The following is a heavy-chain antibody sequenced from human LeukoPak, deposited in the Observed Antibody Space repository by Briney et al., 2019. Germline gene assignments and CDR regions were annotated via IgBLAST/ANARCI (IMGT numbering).Heavy chain of an antibody. J-gene: IGHJ4*02. CDR3: ARRTYSSSSSIFDY. Sequence: SVKVSCKASGYTFTSYGISWVRQAPGQGLEWMAWISGYNGNTNYAQKLQGRVTMTTDTSTSTASMELRSLRSDDTAVYYCARRTYSSSSSIFDYWGQGTLVTVSS. D-gene: IGHD6-6*01. CDR1: GYTFTSYG. V-gene: IGHV1-18*01. CDR2: ISGYNGNT.